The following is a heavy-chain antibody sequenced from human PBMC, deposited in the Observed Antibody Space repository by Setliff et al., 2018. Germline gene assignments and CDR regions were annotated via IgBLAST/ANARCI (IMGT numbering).Heavy chain of an antibody. J-gene: IGHJ5*02. CDR3: ARASHSYGSPNWFDP. CDR1: GVSINSLNW. CDR2: IYHDGPSV. Sequence: SETLSLTCAVSGVSINSLNWWTWVRQSPGKGLEWIGYIYHDGPSVHYNPSLKSRVTMSVDTSKNQFSLKLTSLNAADSAVYYCARASHSYGSPNWFDPWGPGTLVTVSS. D-gene: IGHD3-22*01. V-gene: IGHV4-4*02.